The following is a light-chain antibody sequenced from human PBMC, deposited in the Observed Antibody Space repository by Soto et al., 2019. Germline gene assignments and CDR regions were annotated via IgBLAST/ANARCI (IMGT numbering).Light chain of an antibody. CDR3: QQYEIYPLT. J-gene: IGKJ4*01. CDR2: KTS. CDR1: QRVSDY. Sequence: DIRMTQSPSTLSASVGDRATITCRASQRVSDYLAWYQQRPGKVPKLLIYKTSTLERGVPSRFSGSGSGTEFTLTISTLQPDDFATYYCQQYEIYPLTFGGGTKVDFK. V-gene: IGKV1-5*03.